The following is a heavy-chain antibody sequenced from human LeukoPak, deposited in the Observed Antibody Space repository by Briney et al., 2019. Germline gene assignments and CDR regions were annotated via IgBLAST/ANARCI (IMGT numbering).Heavy chain of an antibody. CDR1: GYTFTSYG. CDR3: ARDVATVTFYYYYYMDV. D-gene: IGHD4-17*01. J-gene: IGHJ6*03. CDR2: INPSGGST. V-gene: IGHV1-46*01. Sequence: ASVKVPCKASGYTFTSYGISWVRQAPGQGLEWMGIINPSGGSTSYAQKFQGRVTMTRDMSTSTVYMELSSLRSEDTAVYYCARDVATVTFYYYYYMDVWGKGTTVTVSS.